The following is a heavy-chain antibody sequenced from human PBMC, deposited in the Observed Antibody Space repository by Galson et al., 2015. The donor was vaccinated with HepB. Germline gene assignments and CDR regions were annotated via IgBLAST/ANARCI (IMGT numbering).Heavy chain of an antibody. CDR2: IWCDGSNK. Sequence: SLRLSCAASGFTFSNYGMHWVRQAPGKGLEWVAVIWCDGSNKYYADSVKGRFTISRDNSKNTLYLQMNSLRAEDTAVYYCARAPITIFGVVMNYFDYWGQGTLVTVSS. D-gene: IGHD3-3*01. V-gene: IGHV3-33*01. J-gene: IGHJ4*02. CDR3: ARAPITIFGVVMNYFDY. CDR1: GFTFSNYG.